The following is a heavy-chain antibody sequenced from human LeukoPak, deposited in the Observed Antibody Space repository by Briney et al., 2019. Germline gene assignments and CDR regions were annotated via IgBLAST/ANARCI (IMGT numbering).Heavy chain of an antibody. Sequence: GGPLRLSCTASELTYSSSWMSCLREAPGEALECVANIKEDGSEKYYVDSVKGRFIISRDNARNSLYLQMSSLRAEDTGVYYCARWDRVAAAGKTEYFQHWGQGTLVTVSS. J-gene: IGHJ1*01. CDR1: ELTYSSSW. CDR2: IKEDGSEK. D-gene: IGHD6-13*01. CDR3: ARWDRVAAAGKTEYFQH. V-gene: IGHV3-7*04.